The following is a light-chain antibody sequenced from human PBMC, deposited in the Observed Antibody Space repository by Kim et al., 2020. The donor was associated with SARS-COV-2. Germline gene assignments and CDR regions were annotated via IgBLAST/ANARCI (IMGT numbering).Light chain of an antibody. J-gene: IGKJ4*01. V-gene: IGKV3-11*01. CDR2: DAS. CDR3: QQHATWPPALT. CDR1: QSINID. Sequence: PGERATLACRARQSINIDVAWYPQKPGRAPRLLIYDASKRVSGVPARFSGSGSGIDFALTINVLEPEDFAVYYCQQHATWPPALTFGGGTKV.